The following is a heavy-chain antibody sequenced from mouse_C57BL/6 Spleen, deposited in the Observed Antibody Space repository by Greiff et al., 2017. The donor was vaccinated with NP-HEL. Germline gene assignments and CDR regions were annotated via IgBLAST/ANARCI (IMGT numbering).Heavy chain of an antibody. CDR3: TRLGGGPWFAY. J-gene: IGHJ3*01. D-gene: IGHD4-1*01. CDR2: IDPETGGT. V-gene: IGHV1-15*01. Sequence: QVQLQQSGAELVRPGASVTLSCKASSYTFTDYEMHWVKQTPVHGLEWIGAIDPETGGTAYNQTFKGKAILTADKSSSTAYMELRSLTSEDSAVYYCTRLGGGPWFAYWGQGTLVTVSA. CDR1: SYTFTDYE.